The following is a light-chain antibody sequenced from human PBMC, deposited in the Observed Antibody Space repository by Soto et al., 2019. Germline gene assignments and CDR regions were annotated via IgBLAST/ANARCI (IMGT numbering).Light chain of an antibody. CDR2: KAS. CDR1: QNVTKW. J-gene: IGKJ1*01. CDR3: QQYETYFWT. Sequence: DIQMTQSPSTLSASVGDSVTIICRASQNVTKWLAWYQQKPGKAPKLLIFKASTLRSGVPSRFRGSGSETEFTLTISSLQPDDFAAYYCQQYETYFWTFGQGTKVEVK. V-gene: IGKV1-5*03.